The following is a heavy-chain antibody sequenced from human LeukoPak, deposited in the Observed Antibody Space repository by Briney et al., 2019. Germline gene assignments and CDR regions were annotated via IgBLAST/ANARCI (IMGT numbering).Heavy chain of an antibody. CDR3: ARYQRPYYYYYMDV. J-gene: IGHJ6*03. CDR1: GGSISSYY. V-gene: IGHV4-59*01. D-gene: IGHD6-25*01. Sequence: PSETLSLTCTVSGGSISSYYWSWIRQPPGKGLEWIGYIYYSGSTNYNPSLKSRVTISVDTSKNQFSLKLSSVTAADTAVYYCARYQRPYYYYYMDVWGKGTTVTVSS. CDR2: IYYSGST.